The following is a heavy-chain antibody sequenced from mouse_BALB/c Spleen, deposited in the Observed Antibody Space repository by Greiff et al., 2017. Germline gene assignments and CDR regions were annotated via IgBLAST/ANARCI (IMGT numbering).Heavy chain of an antibody. CDR3: ARGEYDYGTEFDY. CDR1: GYTFTSYV. V-gene: IGHV1-14*01. CDR2: INPYNDGT. Sequence: HLVESGPELVKPGASVKMSCKASGYTFTSYVMHWVKQKPGQGLEWIGYINPYNDGTKYNEKFKGKATLTSDKSSSTAYMELSSLTSEDSAVYYCARGEYDYGTEFDYWGQGTTLTVSS. D-gene: IGHD2-4*01. J-gene: IGHJ2*01.